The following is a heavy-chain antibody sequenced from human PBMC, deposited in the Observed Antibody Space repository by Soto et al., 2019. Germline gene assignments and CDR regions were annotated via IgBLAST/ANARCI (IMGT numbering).Heavy chain of an antibody. CDR2: IHYSGST. J-gene: IGHJ5*02. V-gene: IGHV4-59*08. D-gene: IGHD4-4*01. CDR3: ARHSYYSNPLRFDH. CDR1: GGSFTGYY. Sequence: QVQLQESGPGLVQPSETLSLTCTVSGGSFTGYYWSWIRQPPGKGPEWIGNIHYSGSTNYNPSLKSRLTISVDTSTNQYSLRLSSLTAAETAVYYCARHSYYSNPLRFDHWGQGTLVTVSS.